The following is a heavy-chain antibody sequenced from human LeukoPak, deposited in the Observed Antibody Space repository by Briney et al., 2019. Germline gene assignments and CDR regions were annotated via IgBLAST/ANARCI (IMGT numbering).Heavy chain of an antibody. CDR2: ISSSSHI. CDR3: ATSFMIRGN. Sequence: GGSPRLTCAASGFTFSKAWMSWVRQAPGKGLEWVSSISSSSHIYYADSVKGRFTISRDNAKNSLYLQMNSLKAEDTAVYYCATSFMIRGNWGQGTLVTVSS. D-gene: IGHD3-16*01. J-gene: IGHJ4*02. CDR1: GFTFSKAW. V-gene: IGHV3-69-1*01.